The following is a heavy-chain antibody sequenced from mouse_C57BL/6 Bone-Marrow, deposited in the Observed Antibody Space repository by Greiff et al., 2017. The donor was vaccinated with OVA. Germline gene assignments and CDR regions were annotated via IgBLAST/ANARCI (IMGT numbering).Heavy chain of an antibody. CDR2: ISSGSSTI. CDR3: ARRLTGTDY. CDR1: GFTFSDYG. J-gene: IGHJ3*01. Sequence: EVKLVESGGGLVKPGGSLKLSCAASGFTFSDYGMHWVRQAPEKGLEWVAYISSGSSTIYYADTVKGRFTISRDNATNTLFLQMTSLRSEDSAMDYCARRLTGTDYWGQGTLVTVSA. D-gene: IGHD4-1*01. V-gene: IGHV5-17*01.